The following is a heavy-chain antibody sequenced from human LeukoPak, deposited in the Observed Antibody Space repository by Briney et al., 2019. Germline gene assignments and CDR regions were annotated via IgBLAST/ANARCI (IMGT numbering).Heavy chain of an antibody. CDR2: IYYSGST. Sequence: PSETLSLTCTVSGGSISSYYWSWIRQPPGKGLEWIGYIYYSGSTNYNPSLKSRVTISVDTSKNQFSLKLSSVTAADTAVYYCAREFTRSGYPYYLDYWGQGTLVTVSS. CDR3: AREFTRSGYPYYLDY. D-gene: IGHD3-22*01. V-gene: IGHV4-59*01. J-gene: IGHJ4*02. CDR1: GGSISSYY.